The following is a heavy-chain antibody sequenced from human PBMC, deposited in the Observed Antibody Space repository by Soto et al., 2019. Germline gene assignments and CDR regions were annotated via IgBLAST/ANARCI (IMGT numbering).Heavy chain of an antibody. CDR2: IYYSGST. J-gene: IGHJ4*02. Sequence: QVQLQESGPGLVKPSQTLSLTCTVSGGSISSGGYYWSWIRQHPGKGLEWIGYIYYSGSTYYNPSRKSRVTVSVDTSKNQFSLKLSSVTAADTAVYYCARGGDYYDSSGYYYGLDYWGQGTLVTVSS. D-gene: IGHD3-22*01. V-gene: IGHV4-31*03. CDR3: ARGGDYYDSSGYYYGLDY. CDR1: GGSISSGGYY.